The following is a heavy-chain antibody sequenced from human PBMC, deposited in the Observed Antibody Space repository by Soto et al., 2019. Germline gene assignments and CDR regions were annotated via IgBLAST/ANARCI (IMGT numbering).Heavy chain of an antibody. V-gene: IGHV4-39*01. CDR3: ARTYYDFWSGYYYYYGMDV. CDR2: IYYSGST. J-gene: IGHJ6*02. Sequence: LSLTCTVSGGSISSSSYYWGWTRQPPGKGLEWIGSIYYSGSTYYNPSLKSRVTISVDTSKNQFSLKLSSVTAADTAVYYCARTYYDFWSGYYYYYGMDVWGQGTTVTVSS. D-gene: IGHD3-3*01. CDR1: GGSISSSSYY.